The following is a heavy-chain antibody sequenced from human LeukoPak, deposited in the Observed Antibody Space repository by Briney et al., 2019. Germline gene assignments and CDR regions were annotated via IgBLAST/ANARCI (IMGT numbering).Heavy chain of an antibody. V-gene: IGHV3-7*01. J-gene: IGHJ5*02. CDR1: GFTFSSYW. Sequence: TGGSLRLSCATSGFTFSSYWMSWVRQAPGKGLEWVAYINQDGSEKNYADSVKGRFTVSRDNAKNSLFLEMNSLRVEDTFMYYCTRDHRGRPSEWFDPWGQGTLVTVSS. CDR3: TRDHRGRPSEWFDP. CDR2: INQDGSEK. D-gene: IGHD6-6*01.